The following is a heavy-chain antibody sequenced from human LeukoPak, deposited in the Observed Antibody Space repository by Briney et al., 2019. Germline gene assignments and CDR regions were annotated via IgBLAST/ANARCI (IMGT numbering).Heavy chain of an antibody. Sequence: LPGGSLRLSCAASGFTFDDYAMHWVRQAPGKGLEWVSGISWNSGSIGYADSVKGRFTISRDNAKNSLYLQMNSLRAEDTAVYYCARVGGGAAAGFDPWGQGTLVTVSS. J-gene: IGHJ5*02. CDR1: GFTFDDYA. CDR2: ISWNSGSI. D-gene: IGHD6-13*01. V-gene: IGHV3-9*01. CDR3: ARVGGGAAAGFDP.